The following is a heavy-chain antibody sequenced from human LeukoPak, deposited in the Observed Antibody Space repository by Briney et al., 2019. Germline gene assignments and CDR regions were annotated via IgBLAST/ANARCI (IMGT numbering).Heavy chain of an antibody. CDR1: GGSISSYY. Sequence: SETLSLTCTVSGGSISSYYWGWIRQPPGKGLEWIGSIYYSGSTYYNPSLKSRVTISVDTSKNQFSLKLSSVTAADTAVYYCARHPAAAPFYYYYYCMDDWGKGTTVTVSS. J-gene: IGHJ6*03. V-gene: IGHV4-39*01. CDR3: ARHPAAAPFYYYYYCMDD. CDR2: IYYSGST. D-gene: IGHD6-13*01.